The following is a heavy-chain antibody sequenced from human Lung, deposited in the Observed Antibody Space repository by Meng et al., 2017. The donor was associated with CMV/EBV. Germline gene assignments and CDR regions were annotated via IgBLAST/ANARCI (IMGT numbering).Heavy chain of an antibody. CDR2: INPNSDGT. CDR1: GYTFIGYY. CDR3: ARSAQLWLDHFDY. D-gene: IGHD5-18*01. V-gene: IGHV1-2*02. J-gene: IGHJ4*02. Sequence: ASXXVSXKASGYTFIGYYIHWVRQAPGQGLEWMGCINPNSDGTNYAQKFQGRVTMTRDTSISTAYMELNRLRFDDTAVYYCARSAQLWLDHFDYWGQGTLVNGAS.